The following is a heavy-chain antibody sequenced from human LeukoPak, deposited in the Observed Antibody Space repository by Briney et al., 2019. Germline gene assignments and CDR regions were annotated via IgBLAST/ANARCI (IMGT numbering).Heavy chain of an antibody. CDR3: AAVCSSTSCYNSYFDY. D-gene: IGHD2-2*02. CDR2: INPSGGST. Sequence: GASVKVSCKASGYTFTSYYMHWVRQAPGQGLEWMGIINPSGGSTSYAQKFQGRVTITRNTSISTAYMELSSLRSEDTAVYYCAAVCSSTSCYNSYFDYWGQGTLVTVSS. V-gene: IGHV1-46*01. J-gene: IGHJ4*02. CDR1: GYTFTSYY.